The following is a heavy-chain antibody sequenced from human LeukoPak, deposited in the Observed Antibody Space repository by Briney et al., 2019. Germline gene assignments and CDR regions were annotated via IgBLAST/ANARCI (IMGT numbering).Heavy chain of an antibody. Sequence: SETLSLTCAVYGVSFSGYYWSWIRQPPGKGLEWIAEIHHSGSANYNPSLKSRVIILGDKSKNQFSLKLSSVTAADTAVYYCARQVIVGTNTGAFDSWGQGTMVTVSS. CDR2: IHHSGSA. J-gene: IGHJ3*02. CDR3: ARQVIVGTNTGAFDS. D-gene: IGHD1-26*01. V-gene: IGHV4-34*01. CDR1: GVSFSGYY.